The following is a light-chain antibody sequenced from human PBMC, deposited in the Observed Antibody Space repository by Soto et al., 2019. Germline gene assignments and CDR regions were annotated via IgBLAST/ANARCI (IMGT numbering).Light chain of an antibody. CDR1: QTIDTN. CDR2: DAS. Sequence: EIVLTQSPGTLSLSPGERATLSCRASQTIDTNLAWYQQKPGPAPRLLIYDASYRATDIPPRFSGSGSGTDFTLTISSLEPEDFAVYYCQQRRSWPPTITFGQGTRLEIK. CDR3: QQRRSWPPTIT. V-gene: IGKV3-11*01. J-gene: IGKJ5*01.